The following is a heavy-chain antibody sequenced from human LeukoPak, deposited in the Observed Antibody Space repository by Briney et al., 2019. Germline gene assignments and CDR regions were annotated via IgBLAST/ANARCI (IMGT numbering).Heavy chain of an antibody. D-gene: IGHD6-13*01. CDR3: ARGLPGIAAAGMFDY. J-gene: IGHJ4*02. CDR2: INHSGST. Sequence: SETLSLTCAVYGGSFSGYHWSWIRQPPGKGLEWIGEINHSGSTNYNPSLKSRVTISVDTSKNQFSLKLSSVTAADTAVYYCARGLPGIAAAGMFDYWGQGTLVTVSS. CDR1: GGSFSGYH. V-gene: IGHV4-34*01.